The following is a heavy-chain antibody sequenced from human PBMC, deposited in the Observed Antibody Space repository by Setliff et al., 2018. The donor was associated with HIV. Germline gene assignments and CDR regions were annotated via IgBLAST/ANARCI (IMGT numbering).Heavy chain of an antibody. CDR2: IYNSGST. V-gene: IGHV4-61*02. J-gene: IGHJ6*03. D-gene: IGHD7-27*01. CDR3: ARVSPLTHYYYMDM. CDR1: GGSISSGSYY. Sequence: PSETLSLTCSVSGGSISSGSYYWSWIRQPAGKGLEWIGRIYNSGSTIYNPSLKSRVSMSVDTSKNQFYLHLSSVTAADTAVYYCARVSPLTHYYYMDMWGKGTTVTVSS.